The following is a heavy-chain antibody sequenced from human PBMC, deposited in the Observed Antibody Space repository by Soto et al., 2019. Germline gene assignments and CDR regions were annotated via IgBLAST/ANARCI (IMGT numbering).Heavy chain of an antibody. J-gene: IGHJ6*02. CDR1: GGSFSGYY. CDR3: ARGSQVFRFLDWRIGPATRPDSYGMEV. Sequence: SETRSLPCAVYGGSFSGYYWSWIRQRPGKGLEWIGEINHSGSTNYNPSLKSRVNISVDTSKSQFSLKLTSVTAADTAVYYCARGSQVFRFLDWRIGPATRPDSYGMEVWGQGTTVTLSS. CDR2: INHSGST. D-gene: IGHD3-3*01. V-gene: IGHV4-34*01.